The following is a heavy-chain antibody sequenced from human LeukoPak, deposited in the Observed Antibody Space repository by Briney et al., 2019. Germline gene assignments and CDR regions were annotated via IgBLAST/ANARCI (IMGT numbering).Heavy chain of an antibody. Sequence: ASVKVSCKASGYTFTSYGISWVRQAPGQGLEWTGWISAYNGNTNYAQKLQGRVTMTTDTSTSTAYMELRSLRSDDTAVYYCAREGPAYRRPEMATIDSWGQGTLVTVSS. V-gene: IGHV1-18*01. CDR1: GYTFTSYG. CDR3: AREGPAYRRPEMATIDS. D-gene: IGHD5-24*01. CDR2: ISAYNGNT. J-gene: IGHJ4*02.